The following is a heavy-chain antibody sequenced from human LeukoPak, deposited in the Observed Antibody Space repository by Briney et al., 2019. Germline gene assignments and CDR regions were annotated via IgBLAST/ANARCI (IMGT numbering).Heavy chain of an antibody. CDR3: AKDPRISSGWQFDY. V-gene: IGHV6-1*01. Sequence: SQTLSLTCAISGDSVSSNSATWNWLRQSPSRGLEWLGRTYYRSKWYNDSALSVKSRITINPDTSKNQFSLQPNSVTPEDTAVYYCAKDPRISSGWQFDYWGQGTLVTVSS. CDR1: GDSVSSNSAT. CDR2: TYYRSKWYN. D-gene: IGHD6-19*01. J-gene: IGHJ4*02.